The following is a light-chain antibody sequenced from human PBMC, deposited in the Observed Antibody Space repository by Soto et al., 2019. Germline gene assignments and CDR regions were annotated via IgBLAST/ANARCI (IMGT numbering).Light chain of an antibody. Sequence: DIQITQSPSSLSASEGDRVTITCRASQSISSYLNWYQQKPGKAPKLLIYAASSLQSGVPSRFSGSGSGTDFTLTISSLQPEDFATYYCQQSYSTPPITSAQRTRLEI. CDR1: QSISSY. V-gene: IGKV1-39*01. CDR3: QQSYSTPPIT. J-gene: IGKJ5*01. CDR2: AAS.